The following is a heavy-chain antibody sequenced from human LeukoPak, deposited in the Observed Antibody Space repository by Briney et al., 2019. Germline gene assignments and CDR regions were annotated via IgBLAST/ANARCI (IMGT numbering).Heavy chain of an antibody. J-gene: IGHJ4*02. Sequence: GASVKVSCKASGYTFTSYAMSWLRQAPGQGLEYMGWIFTNTANSTYTQGFTGRFVFSLDTSVSTAYLQISSLKAEDTAVYFCATNYDSSGYFTFWGQGTLVTVSS. V-gene: IGHV7-4-1*02. CDR2: IFTNTANS. CDR3: ATNYDSSGYFTF. D-gene: IGHD3-22*01. CDR1: GYTFTSYA.